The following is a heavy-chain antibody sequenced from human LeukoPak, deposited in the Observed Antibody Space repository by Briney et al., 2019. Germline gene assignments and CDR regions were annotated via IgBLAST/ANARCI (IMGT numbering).Heavy chain of an antibody. CDR1: GFTFSNAW. V-gene: IGHV3-15*01. J-gene: IGHJ4*02. CDR2: IKSKTDGGTT. D-gene: IGHD1-26*01. CDR3: TTDREDSGSYSHDY. Sequence: PGGSLRLSCAASGFTFSNAWMSWVRQAPGKGLEWVGRIKSKTDGGTTDYAAPVKGRFTISRDDSKNTLYLQMNSLKTEVTAVYYCTTDREDSGSYSHDYWGQGTLVTVSS.